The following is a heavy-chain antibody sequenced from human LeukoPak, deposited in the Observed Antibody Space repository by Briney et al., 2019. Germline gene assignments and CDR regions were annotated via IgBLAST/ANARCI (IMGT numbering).Heavy chain of an antibody. CDR3: ARGGRYSSSSGDAFDI. J-gene: IGHJ3*02. CDR2: IYYSGST. V-gene: IGHV4-39*01. Sequence: SETLSLTCTVSGGSISSSSYYWGWIRQPPGKGLEWIGSIYYSGSTYYNPSLKSRVTISVDTSKNQFSLKLSSVTAADTAVYYCARGGRYSSSSGDAFDIWGQGTMVTVSS. CDR1: GGSISSSSYY. D-gene: IGHD6-6*01.